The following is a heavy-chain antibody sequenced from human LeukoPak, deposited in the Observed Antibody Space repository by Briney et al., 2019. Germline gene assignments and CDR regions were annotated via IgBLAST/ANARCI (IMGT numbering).Heavy chain of an antibody. CDR1: GCSFTSYW. V-gene: IGHV5-51*01. Sequence: GGALHISCKGSGCSFTSYWIGWVRRMPGKGLEWMGIIYPGDSDTRYSPSFQGQVTISADKSISTAYLQWSSLKASDTAMYYCARRSKGVEGSGSDFDYWGQGTLVTVSS. CDR3: ARRSKGVEGSGSDFDY. D-gene: IGHD6-19*01. CDR2: IYPGDSDT. J-gene: IGHJ4*02.